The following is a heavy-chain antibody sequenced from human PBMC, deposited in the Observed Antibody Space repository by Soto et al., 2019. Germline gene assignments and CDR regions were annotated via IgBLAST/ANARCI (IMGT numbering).Heavy chain of an antibody. D-gene: IGHD3-16*01. Sequence: GGSLRLSCVASGFTFSSYAMSWVRQAPGKGLEWVSTISGSGGSTYYADSVKGRFTISRDNSKNTLYLQMNSLRAEDTAVYYCAKDQITYSSKLNYFDYWGQGTLVTVSS. V-gene: IGHV3-23*01. J-gene: IGHJ4*02. CDR2: ISGSGGST. CDR3: AKDQITYSSKLNYFDY. CDR1: GFTFSSYA.